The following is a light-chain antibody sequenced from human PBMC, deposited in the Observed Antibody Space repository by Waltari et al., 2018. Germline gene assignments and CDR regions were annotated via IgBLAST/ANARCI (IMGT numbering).Light chain of an antibody. CDR1: QSVLYSSNNKSY. V-gene: IGKV4-1*01. CDR2: WAS. Sequence: DIVMTQSPDSLAVSLGQRATINCKSSQSVLYSSNNKSYLAWYQHKPGQPPKLLIYWASTRESGVPDRFSGSGSGTDFTLTISSLQAEDVAVYYCQQYYSTPWKFGQGTKVEI. J-gene: IGKJ1*01. CDR3: QQYYSTPWK.